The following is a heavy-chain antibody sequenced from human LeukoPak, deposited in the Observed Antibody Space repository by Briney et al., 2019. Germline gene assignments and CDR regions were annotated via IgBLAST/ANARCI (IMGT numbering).Heavy chain of an antibody. CDR1: GFTVSSNS. D-gene: IGHD4/OR15-4a*01. CDR3: ARRGGAYSHPYDY. V-gene: IGHV3-53*01. Sequence: HPGGSLRLSCTVSGFTVSSNSMSWVRQAPGKGLEWVSFIYSDNTHYSDSVKGRFTISRDNSKNTLYLQMNSLRAEDTAVYYCARRGGAYSHPYDYWGQGTLVTVSS. CDR2: IYSDNT. J-gene: IGHJ4*02.